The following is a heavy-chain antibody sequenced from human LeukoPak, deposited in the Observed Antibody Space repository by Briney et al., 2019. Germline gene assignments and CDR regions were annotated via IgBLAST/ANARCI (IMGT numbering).Heavy chain of an antibody. CDR1: GFTFSSHW. CDR2: IKQDGSEK. D-gene: IGHD1-26*01. Sequence: SGGSLRLSCAASGFTFSSHWMTWVRQAPGKGLEWVANIKQDGSEKYYVDSVKGRFTISRDNAKNSVYLQMNSLSAEDTAVYYCAKIAGTYSPDYWGQGTLVTVSS. J-gene: IGHJ4*02. CDR3: AKIAGTYSPDY. V-gene: IGHV3-7*02.